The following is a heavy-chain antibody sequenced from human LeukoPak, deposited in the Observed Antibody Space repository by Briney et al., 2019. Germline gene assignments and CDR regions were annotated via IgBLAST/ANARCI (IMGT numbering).Heavy chain of an antibody. D-gene: IGHD3-3*01. CDR2: INPNSGGT. V-gene: IGHV1-2*06. CDR3: ARDLRFLEWINWFDP. Sequence: RASVKVSCKASGYTFTVYYMHWVRQAPGQGLEWMGRINPNSGGTNYAQKFQGRVTMTRDTSISTAYMELSRLRSDDTAVYYCARDLRFLEWINWFDPWGQGTLVTVSS. CDR1: GYTFTVYY. J-gene: IGHJ5*02.